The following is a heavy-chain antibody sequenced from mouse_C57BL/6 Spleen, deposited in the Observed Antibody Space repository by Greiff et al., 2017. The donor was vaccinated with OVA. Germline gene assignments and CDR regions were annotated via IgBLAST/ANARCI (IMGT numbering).Heavy chain of an antibody. CDR1: GYSITSGYY. D-gene: IGHD2-1*01. J-gene: IGHJ1*03. CDR3: AIYYGNYWYFDV. V-gene: IGHV3-6*01. Sequence: EVKLQESGPGLVKPSQSLSLTCSVTGYSITSGYYWNWIRQFPGNKLEWMGYISYDGSNNYNPSLKNRISITRDTSKNQFFLKLNSVTTEDTATYYCAIYYGNYWYFDVWGTGTTVTVSS. CDR2: ISYDGSN.